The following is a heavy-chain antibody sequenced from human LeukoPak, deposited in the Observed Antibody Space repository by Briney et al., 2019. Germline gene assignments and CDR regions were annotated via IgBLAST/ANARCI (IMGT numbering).Heavy chain of an antibody. CDR3: AKDVEVSGSYGRDAFNL. CDR2: INWNGKII. J-gene: IGHJ3*01. V-gene: IGHV3-20*04. D-gene: IGHD1-26*01. Sequence: PGGSLRLSCAASGFTFDDYAMNWVRQAPGKGLEWVSSINWNGKIIGYSESVKGRFTISRDNAKNFVYLQMNNLRPEDTALYFCAKDVEVSGSYGRDAFNLWGQGT. CDR1: GFTFDDYA.